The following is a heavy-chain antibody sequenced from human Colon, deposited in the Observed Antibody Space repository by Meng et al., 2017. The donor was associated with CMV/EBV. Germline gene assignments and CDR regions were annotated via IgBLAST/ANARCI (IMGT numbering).Heavy chain of an antibody. J-gene: IGHJ4*02. CDR1: GGSISTYY. V-gene: IGHV4-4*07. CDR2: ISTNRNT. CDR3: VRGGYSGTQTGGVQEY. Sequence: QGQLQESGPGPVKPSETLSLTCTVSGGSISTYYWSWIRQPAGEGLEWLGRISTNRNTDYNPSLNSRATIWLDTSNNQFSLKLTSVTAADTAVYYCVRGGYSGTQTGGVQEYWGQGTLVTVSS. D-gene: IGHD5-12*01.